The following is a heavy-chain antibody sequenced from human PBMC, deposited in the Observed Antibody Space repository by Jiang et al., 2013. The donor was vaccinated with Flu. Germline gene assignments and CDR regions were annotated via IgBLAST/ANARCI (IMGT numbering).Heavy chain of an antibody. CDR2: TYYRSKWYN. Sequence: CAISGDSVSSNSAAWNWIRQSPSRGLEWLGRTYYRSKWYNDYAVSVKSRITINPDTSKNQFSLQLNSVTPEDTAVYYCARGSHPGIASSSVWFDPWGQGTLVTVSS. V-gene: IGHV6-1*01. CDR1: GDSVSSNSAA. D-gene: IGHD6-13*01. CDR3: ARGSHPGIASSSVWFDP. J-gene: IGHJ5*02.